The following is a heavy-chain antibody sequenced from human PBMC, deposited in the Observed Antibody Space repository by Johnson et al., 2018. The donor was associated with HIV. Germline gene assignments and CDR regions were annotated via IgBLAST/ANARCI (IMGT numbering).Heavy chain of an antibody. CDR2: IKQDGSEK. Sequence: VQLVESGGGLVQPGGSLRLSCAASGFTFSSYWMSWVRQAPGKGLEWVANIKQDGSEKYYVDSVKGRFTISRDNAKNSLYLQMNSLRAEDTAVYYCVRDDGSDYEAFDIGGQGTMVTVSS. J-gene: IGHJ3*02. V-gene: IGHV3-7*03. CDR1: GFTFSSYW. D-gene: IGHD2-21*01. CDR3: VRDDGSDYEAFDI.